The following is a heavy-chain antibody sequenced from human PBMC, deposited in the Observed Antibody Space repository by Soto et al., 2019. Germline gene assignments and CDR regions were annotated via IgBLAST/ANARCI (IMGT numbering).Heavy chain of an antibody. D-gene: IGHD3-16*01. Sequence: QVQLEQSGAEGKRPGSSVKVSCKTSGGNFNTYPISWVRQAPGPRLEWMGKIIPIFGTPDYAQKFQGRVTINADEATTTVYMELRSLKSDDSAVYYCARDSRLWGSTGWKRENLFDIWGQGTMVTVSS. CDR1: GGNFNTYP. CDR3: ARDSRLWGSTGWKRENLFDI. V-gene: IGHV1-69*18. CDR2: IIPIFGTP. J-gene: IGHJ3*02.